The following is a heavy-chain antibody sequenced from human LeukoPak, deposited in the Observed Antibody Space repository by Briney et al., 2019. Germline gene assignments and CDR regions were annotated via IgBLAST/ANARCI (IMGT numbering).Heavy chain of an antibody. D-gene: IGHD3-16*02. CDR1: GGSFSGYY. J-gene: IGHJ4*02. CDR3: ASYDYVWGSYRSGDY. V-gene: IGHV4-34*01. Sequence: PSETLSLTCAVYGGSFSGYYWSWIRQPPGKGLEWIGEIYHSGSTNYNPSLKSRVTISVDKSKNQFSLKLSSVTAADTAVYYCASYDYVWGSYRSGDYWGQGTLVTVSS. CDR2: IYHSGST.